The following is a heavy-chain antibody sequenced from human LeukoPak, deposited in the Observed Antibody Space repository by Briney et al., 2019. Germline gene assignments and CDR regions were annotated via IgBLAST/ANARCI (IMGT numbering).Heavy chain of an antibody. D-gene: IGHD6-19*01. CDR3: ARGLGYSSGWYEPDY. V-gene: IGHV4-34*01. CDR2: IVYSGST. CDR1: GGSFDGYY. Sequence: SETLSLTCAVFGGSFDGYYWTWIRQSPEKGLEWIGEIVYSGSTNYNPSLKSRVTISVDTSKNQFSLKLSSVTAADTAVYYCARGLGYSSGWYEPDYWGQGTLVTVSS. J-gene: IGHJ4*02.